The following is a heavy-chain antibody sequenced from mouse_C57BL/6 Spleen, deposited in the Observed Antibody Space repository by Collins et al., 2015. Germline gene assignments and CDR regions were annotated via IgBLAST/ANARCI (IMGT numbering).Heavy chain of an antibody. V-gene: IGHV1-80*01. CDR1: GYVFSNYW. CDR2: IFPGDGDT. CDR3: ARGAY. J-gene: IGHJ3*01. Sequence: SCKASGYVFSNYWMNWVKQRPGKGLEWIGQIFPGDGDTNYNGKFKGKATLTADKSSSTVYMQLSSLTSEDSAVYFCARGAYWGQGTLVTVSA.